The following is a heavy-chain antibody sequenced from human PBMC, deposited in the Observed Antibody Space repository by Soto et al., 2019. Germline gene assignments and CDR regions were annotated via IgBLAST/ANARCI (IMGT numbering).Heavy chain of an antibody. J-gene: IGHJ6*02. Sequence: PGESLKISCKGSGYSFTSYWISWVRQMPGKGLEWMGRIDPSDSYTNYSPSFQGHVTISADKSISTAYLQWSSLKASDTAMYYCARFPNYYDSSGYSAYYYYGMDVWGQGTTVTVSS. CDR3: ARFPNYYDSSGYSAYYYYGMDV. D-gene: IGHD3-22*01. CDR2: IDPSDSYT. CDR1: GYSFTSYW. V-gene: IGHV5-10-1*01.